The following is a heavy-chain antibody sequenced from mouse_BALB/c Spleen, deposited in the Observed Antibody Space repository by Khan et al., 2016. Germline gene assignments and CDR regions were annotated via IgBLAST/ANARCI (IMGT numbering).Heavy chain of an antibody. CDR1: GYSITSGYY. CDR2: ISYDGSN. Sequence: EVQLQESGPGLVKPSQSLSLTCSVTGYSITSGYYWYWIRQFPGNKLEWMGYISYDGSNNYNPSLKNRISITRDTSKNQFFLKLNSVTTEDTTAYDCARASYFDNWGQGTTPTAPS. V-gene: IGHV3-6*02. CDR3: ARASYFDN. J-gene: IGHJ2*01.